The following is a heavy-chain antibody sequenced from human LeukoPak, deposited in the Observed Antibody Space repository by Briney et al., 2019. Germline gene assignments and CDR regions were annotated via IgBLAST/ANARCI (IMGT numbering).Heavy chain of an antibody. CDR2: MNPNSGNI. D-gene: IGHD6-19*01. CDR1: GYTFTSYD. J-gene: IGHJ3*02. V-gene: IGHV1-8*01. Sequence: ASVKVSCKASGYTFTSYDINWVRQATGQGLEWMGWMNPNSGNIGYAQKFQGRVTMTRNTSISTAYMELSSLRSEDTAVYYCARDYWLNDAFDIWGQGTMVTVSS. CDR3: ARDYWLNDAFDI.